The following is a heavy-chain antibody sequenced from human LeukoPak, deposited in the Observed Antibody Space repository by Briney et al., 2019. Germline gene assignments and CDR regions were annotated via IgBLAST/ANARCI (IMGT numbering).Heavy chain of an antibody. CDR2: VYYSGST. Sequence: SETLSLTCTVSGGSISGYYWSWIRQPPGKGLEWIGYVYYSGSTNYNPSLKSRVTISLDTSKNQFSLRLTSVTAADTAVYYCALRRLTSAQIIEDNWFDPWGQGTLVTVSS. CDR1: GGSISGYY. J-gene: IGHJ5*02. CDR3: ALRRLTSAQIIEDNWFDP. V-gene: IGHV4-59*01. D-gene: IGHD2/OR15-2a*01.